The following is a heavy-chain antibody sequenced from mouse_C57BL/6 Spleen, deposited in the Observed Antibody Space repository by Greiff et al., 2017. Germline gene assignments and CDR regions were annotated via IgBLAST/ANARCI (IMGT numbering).Heavy chain of an antibody. CDR2: ISYDGSN. D-gene: IGHD3-1*01. J-gene: IGHJ3*01. V-gene: IGHV3-6*01. CDR1: GYSITSGYY. Sequence: EVKLQESGPGLVKPSQSLSLTCSVTGYSITSGYYWNWIRQFPGNKLEWMGYISYDGSNNYNPSLKNRIPITRDTSKNQFFLKLNSVTTEDTATYDCAREGDFSAWFAYWGQGTLVTVSA. CDR3: AREGDFSAWFAY.